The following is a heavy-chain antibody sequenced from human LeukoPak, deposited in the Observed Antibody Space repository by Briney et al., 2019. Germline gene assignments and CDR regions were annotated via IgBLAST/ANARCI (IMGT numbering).Heavy chain of an antibody. V-gene: IGHV1-2*02. CDR3: ARDLYGSGSQINWFDP. CDR1: GYTFTGYY. CDR2: INPNSGGT. D-gene: IGHD3-10*01. Sequence: ASVKVSCKASGYTFTGYYMHWVRQAPGQGLEWMGWINPNSGGTNYAQKLQGRVTMTRDTSISTAYMELSRLRSDDTAVYYCARDLYGSGSQINWFDPWGQGTLVTVSS. J-gene: IGHJ5*02.